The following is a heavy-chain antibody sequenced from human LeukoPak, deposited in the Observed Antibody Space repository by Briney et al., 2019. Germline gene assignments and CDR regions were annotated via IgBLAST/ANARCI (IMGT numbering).Heavy chain of an antibody. CDR1: GFTFSSYD. CDR2: ISSSGSTI. V-gene: IGHV3-48*02. D-gene: IGHD3-10*01. CDR3: ARDMSLLWFGDPFDY. J-gene: IGHJ4*02. Sequence: GGSLRLSCAASGFTFSSYDMNWVRQAPGKGLEWVSHISSSGSTIYYADSVRGRFTISRDNGKNSLYLQMNSLRDEDTAVYYCARDMSLLWFGDPFDYWGQGTLVTVSS.